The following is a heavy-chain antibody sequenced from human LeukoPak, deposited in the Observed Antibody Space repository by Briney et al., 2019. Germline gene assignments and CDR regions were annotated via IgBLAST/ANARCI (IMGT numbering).Heavy chain of an antibody. V-gene: IGHV5-51*01. J-gene: IGHJ5*02. CDR2: IYPGDSDT. D-gene: IGHD3-10*01. Sequence: GESLKISCQGSGYSFATYWIGWVRQMPGKGLEWMGIIYPGDSDTRYSPSFQGQVTISADKSISTAYLQWSSLKASDTAMYYCARGVGGSGSYYKSWFDPWGQGTLVTVSS. CDR1: GYSFATYW. CDR3: ARGVGGSGSYYKSWFDP.